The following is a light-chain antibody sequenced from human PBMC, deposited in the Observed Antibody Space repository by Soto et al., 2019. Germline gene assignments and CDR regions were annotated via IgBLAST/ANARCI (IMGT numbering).Light chain of an antibody. CDR1: QTISSW. Sequence: DIQMTQSPSTLSGSVGDRVTITCRASQTISSWLAWYQQKPGKAPKLLIYKASTLKSGVPSRFSGSGAGTEFTLTISSLQPDDFATYSCQNYNDSVRDHFGQGTKADIK. CDR2: KAS. V-gene: IGKV1-5*03. J-gene: IGKJ2*01. CDR3: QNYNDSVRDH.